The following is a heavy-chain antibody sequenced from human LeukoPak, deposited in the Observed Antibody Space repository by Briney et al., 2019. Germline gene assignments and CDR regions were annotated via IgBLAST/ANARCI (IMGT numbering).Heavy chain of an antibody. CDR1: GGSISSGSYY. D-gene: IGHD5-24*01. CDR2: IYTSGST. CDR3: ARDQGDGYNYYYYYYMDV. Sequence: PSETLSLTCTVSGGSISSGSYYWSWIRQPAGKGLEWIGRIYTSGSTNYNPSLKSRVTISVDTSKNQFSLKLSSVTAADTAVYYCARDQGDGYNYYYYYYMDVWGKGTTVTVSS. V-gene: IGHV4-61*02. J-gene: IGHJ6*03.